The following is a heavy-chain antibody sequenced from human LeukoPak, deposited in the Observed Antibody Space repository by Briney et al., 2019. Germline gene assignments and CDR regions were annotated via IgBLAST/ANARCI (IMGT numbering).Heavy chain of an antibody. V-gene: IGHV3-23*01. CDR2: ISVGAEYI. CDR3: ASGPPFLKYFEY. J-gene: IGHJ4*02. CDR1: VFTFSTYV. D-gene: IGHD3-3*01. Sequence: PGGSLRLSCAASVFTFSTYVMNWFRQAPGNGLEWVSTISVGAEYIFYADSVKGRFTISRDDSNNALYLQMHSLRAEDTALYYCASGPPFLKYFEYWGQGTLVTVSS.